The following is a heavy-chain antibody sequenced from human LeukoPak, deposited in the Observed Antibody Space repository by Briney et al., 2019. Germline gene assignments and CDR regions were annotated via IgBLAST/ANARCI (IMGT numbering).Heavy chain of an antibody. J-gene: IGHJ6*02. CDR3: ARGLACIAAAAICYGMDV. D-gene: IGHD6-13*01. Sequence: SETLSLTCTVSGGSISSSSYYWGWIRQPPGKGLEWIGSIYYSGSTYYNPSLKSRVTISVDTSKNQFSLKLSSVTAADTAVYYCARGLACIAAAAICYGMDVWGQGTTVTVSS. CDR2: IYYSGST. V-gene: IGHV4-39*01. CDR1: GGSISSSSYY.